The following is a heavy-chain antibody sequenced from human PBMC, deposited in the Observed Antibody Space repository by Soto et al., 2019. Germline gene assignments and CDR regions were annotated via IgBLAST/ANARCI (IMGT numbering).Heavy chain of an antibody. D-gene: IGHD1-26*01. CDR2: ISGSGGST. Sequence: XGSLRLSFAASGFTFSSYSMGWVRQAPGKGLEWVSAISGSGGSTYYADSVKGRFTISRDNSKDTLYLQMNSLRAEDTAVYYCANQWDPGRYFDHWGQGTLVTVSS. CDR1: GFTFSSYS. V-gene: IGHV3-23*01. J-gene: IGHJ4*02. CDR3: ANQWDPGRYFDH.